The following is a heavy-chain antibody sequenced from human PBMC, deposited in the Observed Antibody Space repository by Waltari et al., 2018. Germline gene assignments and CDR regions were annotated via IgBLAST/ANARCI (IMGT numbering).Heavy chain of an antibody. CDR2: IYFTGST. Sequence: LHLQLSGPGLVKPSETLSLTCAVSGTSVPTTNYFWGWIRQPPGKGLEWIGRIYFTGSTDYNPSLKSRVTISIDTSTNQFSLNLRSVTAADTAVYYCARGIWQQLAHFDSWGQGTLVTVSS. V-gene: IGHV4-39*01. J-gene: IGHJ4*02. CDR3: ARGIWQQLAHFDS. CDR1: GTSVPTTNYF. D-gene: IGHD6-13*01.